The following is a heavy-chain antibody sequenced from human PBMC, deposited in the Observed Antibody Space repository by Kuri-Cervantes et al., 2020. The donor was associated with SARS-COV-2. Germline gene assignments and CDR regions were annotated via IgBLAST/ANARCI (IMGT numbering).Heavy chain of an antibody. J-gene: IGHJ6*03. CDR3: ARRIRIAARPHYMDV. V-gene: IGHV3-21*01. CDR1: GFTLSSYS. CDR2: ISSSSSYI. D-gene: IGHD6-6*01. Sequence: GGSLRLSCAASGFTLSSYSMNWVRQAPGKGLEWVSSISSSSSYIYYADSVKGRFTISRDNAKNSLYLQMNSLRAEDTAVYYCARRIRIAARPHYMDVWGKGTTVTVSS.